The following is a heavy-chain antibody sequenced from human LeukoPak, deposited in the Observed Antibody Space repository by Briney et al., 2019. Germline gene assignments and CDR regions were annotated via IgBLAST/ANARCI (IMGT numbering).Heavy chain of an antibody. V-gene: IGHV3-11*06. CDR1: GFTFSSLA. J-gene: IGHJ4*02. D-gene: IGHD6-13*01. CDR3: ARTAAGPFDY. Sequence: AGGSLRLSCAASGFTFSSLAMGWVRQAPGKGLEWVSYISSSSSYTNYADSVKGRFTISRDNAKNSLYLQMNSLRAEDTAVYYCARTAAGPFDYWGQGTLVTVSS. CDR2: ISSSSSYT.